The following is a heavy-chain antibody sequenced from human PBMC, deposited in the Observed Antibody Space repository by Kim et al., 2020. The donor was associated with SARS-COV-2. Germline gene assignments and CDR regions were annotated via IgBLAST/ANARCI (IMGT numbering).Heavy chain of an antibody. CDR3: ARHGPGDANDY. CDR2: IYFSGST. J-gene: IGHJ4*02. V-gene: IGHV4-39*01. CDR1: GGPVRSSSYY. Sequence: SETLSLTCTVSGGPVRSSSYYWAWIRQPPGKGLEWIGSIYFSGSTYYTPALKSRVTISADTSNNQLSLKLSSVTAADTAVYYCARHGPGDANDYWGQGTLVTVSS. D-gene: IGHD1-1*01.